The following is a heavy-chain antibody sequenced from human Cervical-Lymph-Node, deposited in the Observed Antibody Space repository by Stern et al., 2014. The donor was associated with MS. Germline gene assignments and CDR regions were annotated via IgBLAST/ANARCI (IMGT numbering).Heavy chain of an antibody. Sequence: VQLVESGAEVKKPGSSVKISCKASGGTFSVYAINWLRQPPGQGLEWMGGIIPVLGTATYAQKCQGRVTITADDSTRTTAMQLSSLRSNDTAVYYCARDGRHSYTYALDVWGQGTTVTVSS. CDR1: GGTFSVYA. J-gene: IGHJ6*02. CDR3: ARDGRHSYTYALDV. D-gene: IGHD2-2*02. V-gene: IGHV1-69*01. CDR2: IIPVLGTA.